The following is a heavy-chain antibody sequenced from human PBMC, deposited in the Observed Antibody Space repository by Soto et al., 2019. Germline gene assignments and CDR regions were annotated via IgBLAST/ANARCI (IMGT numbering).Heavy chain of an antibody. J-gene: IGHJ4*02. Sequence: ASVKVSCKASGYTFTSYYMHWVRQAPGQGLEWMGIINPSGGSTSYAQKFQGRVTLTRDTATGTAYMELSSLRPEDTAVYYCARGRPAAGFDLWGQGTLVTVSS. V-gene: IGHV1-46*01. CDR2: INPSGGST. CDR1: GYTFTSYY. CDR3: ARGRPAAGFDL. D-gene: IGHD6-13*01.